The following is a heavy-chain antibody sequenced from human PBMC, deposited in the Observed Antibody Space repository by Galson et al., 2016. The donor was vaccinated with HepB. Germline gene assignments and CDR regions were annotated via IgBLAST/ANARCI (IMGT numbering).Heavy chain of an antibody. Sequence: SLRLSCAASAFTFSNYGMHWVRQAPGKGLEWVAGIRTDGSNKYYGDSVKGRFTISRDNSKNTLYLQMNSLRAEDTAVYYCAKSKGGVWSYYFDYWGQGTLVTVSS. CDR3: AKSKGGVWSYYFDY. D-gene: IGHD6-19*01. V-gene: IGHV3-33*06. CDR1: AFTFSNYG. CDR2: IRTDGSNK. J-gene: IGHJ4*02.